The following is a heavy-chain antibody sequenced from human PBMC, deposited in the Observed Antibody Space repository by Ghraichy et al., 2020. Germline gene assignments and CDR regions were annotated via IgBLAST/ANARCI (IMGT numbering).Heavy chain of an antibody. CDR3: ARRRRSSGYFALDAFDI. Sequence: GGSLTLSCAASGFTFSSYAMHWVRQAPGKGLEYVSAISSNGGSTYYANSVKGRFTISRDNSKNTLYLQMGSLRAEDMAVYYCARRRRSSGYFALDAFDIWGQGTMVTVSS. D-gene: IGHD3-22*01. CDR1: GFTFSSYA. CDR2: ISSNGGST. J-gene: IGHJ3*02. V-gene: IGHV3-64*01.